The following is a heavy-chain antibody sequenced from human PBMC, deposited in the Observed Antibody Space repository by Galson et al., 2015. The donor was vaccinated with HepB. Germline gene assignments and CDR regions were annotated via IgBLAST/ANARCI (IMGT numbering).Heavy chain of an antibody. CDR1: GFTFNYYS. D-gene: IGHD6-6*01. CDR2: ISSSGSTI. CDR3: ARPQHYIGPRQEYFHH. V-gene: IGHV3-48*04. J-gene: IGHJ1*01. Sequence: SLRLSCAASGFTFNYYSLNWVRQAPGKGLEWISYISSSGSTIYYADSVKGRFTISRDNTKNSLYLQMNGLRAEDTAVYYCARPQHYIGPRQEYFHHWGRGTLVTVSS.